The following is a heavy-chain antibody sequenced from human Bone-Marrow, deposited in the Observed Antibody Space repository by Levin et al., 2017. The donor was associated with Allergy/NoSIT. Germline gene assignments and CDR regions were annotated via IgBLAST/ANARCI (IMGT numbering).Heavy chain of an antibody. CDR1: GFTFSGSA. CDR3: TRHAEPLYYGSGTLEFPDMDV. Sequence: GESLKISCAASGFTFSGSAMHWVRQASGKGLEWVGRIRSKANSYATAYAASVKGRFTISRDDSKNTAYLQMNSLKTEDTAVYYCTRHAEPLYYGSGTLEFPDMDVWGKGTTVTVSS. D-gene: IGHD3-10*01. J-gene: IGHJ6*03. V-gene: IGHV3-73*01. CDR2: IRSKANSYAT.